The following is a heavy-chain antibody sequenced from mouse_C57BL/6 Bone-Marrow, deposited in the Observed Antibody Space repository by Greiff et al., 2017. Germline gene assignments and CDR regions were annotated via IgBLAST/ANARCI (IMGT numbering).Heavy chain of an antibody. CDR3: ARLGNSAWFAY. V-gene: IGHV5-6*01. Sequence: EVQLVESGGDLVKPGGSLKLSCAASGFTFSSYGMSLVRQTPDKRLEWVATISSGGSYTYYPDSVKGRFTISRDNAKNTLYLKMSRLRSENTAMYYGARLGNSAWFAYWGQGTLVTVSA. CDR1: GFTFSSYG. CDR2: ISSGGSYT. J-gene: IGHJ3*01. D-gene: IGHD2-1*01.